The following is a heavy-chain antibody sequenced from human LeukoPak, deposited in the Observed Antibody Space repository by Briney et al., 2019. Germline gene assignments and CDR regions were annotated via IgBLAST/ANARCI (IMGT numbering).Heavy chain of an antibody. Sequence: PSETLSLTCAVSGGSISSSNWWSWVRQPPGKGLEWIGEIYHSESTNYNPSLKSRVTISVDKSKNQFSLKLSSVTAADTAVYYCARARTYTIFGVVIYYFDYWGQGTLVTVSS. CDR2: IYHSEST. J-gene: IGHJ4*02. CDR3: ARARTYTIFGVVIYYFDY. V-gene: IGHV4-4*02. D-gene: IGHD3-3*01. CDR1: GGSISSSNW.